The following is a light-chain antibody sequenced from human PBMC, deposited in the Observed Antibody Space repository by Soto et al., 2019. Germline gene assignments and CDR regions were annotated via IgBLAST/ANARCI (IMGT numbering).Light chain of an antibody. CDR3: QQYNSYPWT. CDR2: DAS. CDR1: QTIFNW. Sequence: DIQMTQSPSNLSASVGDRVTITCRASQTIFNWLAWYQRKPGRAPNLLIYDASSLQSGVPSTFSGSGSGTEFTLTISSLQPGDFATYYCQQYNSYPWTFGQGTKVEIK. J-gene: IGKJ1*01. V-gene: IGKV1-5*01.